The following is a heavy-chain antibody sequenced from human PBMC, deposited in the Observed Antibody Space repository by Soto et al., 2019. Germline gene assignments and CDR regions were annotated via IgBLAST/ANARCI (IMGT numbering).Heavy chain of an antibody. V-gene: IGHV1-8*01. CDR3: ARLPSPTYYYYGMDV. CDR2: MNPNSGNT. J-gene: IGHJ6*02. Sequence: ASVKVSCKASGYTFTSYDINWVRQATGQGLEWMGWMNPNSGNTGYAQKFQGRVTITADESTSTAYMELSSLRSEDTAVYYCARLPSPTYYYYGMDVWGQGTTVTVSS. CDR1: GYTFTSYD.